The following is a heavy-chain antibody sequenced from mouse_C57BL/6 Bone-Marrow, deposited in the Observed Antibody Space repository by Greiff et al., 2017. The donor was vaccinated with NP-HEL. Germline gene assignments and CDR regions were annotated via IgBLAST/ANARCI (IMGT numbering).Heavy chain of an antibody. CDR2: ISPGGSYT. J-gene: IGHJ4*01. Sequence: EVKLVESGGGLVKPGGSLKLSCAASGFTFSSYAMSWVRQTPEKRLEWVANISPGGSYTNYTENVKGRFTISIDNAKNNLYLQMSHLKSEDTAMYYCAREGYDDYAMDYWGQGTSVTVSS. V-gene: IGHV5-4*01. D-gene: IGHD2-2*01. CDR1: GFTFSSYA. CDR3: AREGYDDYAMDY.